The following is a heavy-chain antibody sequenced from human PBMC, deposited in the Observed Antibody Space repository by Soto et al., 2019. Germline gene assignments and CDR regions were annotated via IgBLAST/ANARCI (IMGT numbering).Heavy chain of an antibody. J-gene: IGHJ6*02. CDR1: GGTFSSYA. CDR2: IIPIFGTA. V-gene: IGHV1-69*06. D-gene: IGHD3-3*01. Sequence: QVQLVQSGAEVKKPGSSVKVSCKASGGTFSSYAISWVRQAPGQGLEWMGGIIPIFGTANYAQKFQGRVTITADKSTSTAYMELRSLRSEDTAVYYCARAHRRYYDFWGGMDVWGQGTTVTVSS. CDR3: ARAHRRYYDFWGGMDV.